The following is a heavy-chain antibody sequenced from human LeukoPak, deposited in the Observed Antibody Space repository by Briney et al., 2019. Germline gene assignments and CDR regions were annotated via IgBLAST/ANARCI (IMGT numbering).Heavy chain of an antibody. CDR3: ARALRPSTVTNPPYYYYGMDV. V-gene: IGHV3-30-3*01. D-gene: IGHD4-17*01. J-gene: IGHJ6*02. CDR2: ISYDGSNK. Sequence: GWSLRLSCAASGFTFSSYAMHWVRQAPGKGLEWLAVISYDGSNKYYADSVKGRFTISRDNSKNTLYLQMNSLRAEDTAVYYCARALRPSTVTNPPYYYYGMDVWGQGTTVTVSS. CDR1: GFTFSSYA.